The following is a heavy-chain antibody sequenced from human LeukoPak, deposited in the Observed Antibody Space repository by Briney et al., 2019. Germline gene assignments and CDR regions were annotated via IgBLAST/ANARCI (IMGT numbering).Heavy chain of an antibody. J-gene: IGHJ6*02. D-gene: IGHD2-15*01. V-gene: IGHV3-66*01. CDR1: GFIVSSNY. CDR3: ARGLGYCSGGSCYAKYYYYGMDV. CDR2: IYSDGRT. Sequence: PGGSLRLSCAASGFIVSSNYMSWVRQAPGKGLEWVSVIYSDGRTFYADSVKGRFTISRDNSKNTLYLQMNSLRAEDTAVYYCARGLGYCSGGSCYAKYYYYGMDVWGQGTTVTVSS.